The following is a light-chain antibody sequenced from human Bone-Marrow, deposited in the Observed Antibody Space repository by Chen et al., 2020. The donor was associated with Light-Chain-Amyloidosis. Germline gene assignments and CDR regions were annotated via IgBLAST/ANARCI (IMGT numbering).Light chain of an antibody. J-gene: IGLJ3*02. Sequence: SYVLSQPPSPSVAPGQLPTLVCGGKNIGSTSGHWYLPTPGQAPLLVVYDDSDRPSGIPERLSGSNSGNTATLTISRVEAGDGADYSCQVWDRSSDRPVFGGGTKLTVL. CDR2: DDS. CDR1: NIGSTS. V-gene: IGLV3-21*02. CDR3: QVWDRSSDRPV.